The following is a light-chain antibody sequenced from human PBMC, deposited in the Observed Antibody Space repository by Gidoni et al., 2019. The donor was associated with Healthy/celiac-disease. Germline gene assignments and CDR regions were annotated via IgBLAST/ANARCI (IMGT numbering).Light chain of an antibody. CDR3: QQRSNWQLWT. CDR2: AAS. Sequence: EIVLTQSPATLSLSPGERATISCRSSQSVSSYLAWYQQTPGQAHRLLIYAASNWATCIPARFSGIGSGSVFTLTISSLDPEDCAVYYCQQRSNWQLWTFXQXTKVXIK. J-gene: IGKJ1*01. V-gene: IGKV3-11*01. CDR1: QSVSSY.